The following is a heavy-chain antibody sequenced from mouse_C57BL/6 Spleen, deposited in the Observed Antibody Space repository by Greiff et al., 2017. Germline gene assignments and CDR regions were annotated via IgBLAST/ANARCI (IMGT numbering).Heavy chain of an antibody. CDR3: ARYKGLRRDYFDY. Sequence: VQLQQSGAELVKPGASVKLSCKASGYTFTSYWMHWVKQRPGRGLEWIGRIDPNSGGTKYNEKFKSKATLTVDKPSSTAYMQLSSLTSEDSAVYYCARYKGLRRDYFDYWGQGTTLTVSS. D-gene: IGHD2-2*01. J-gene: IGHJ2*01. V-gene: IGHV1-72*01. CDR2: IDPNSGGT. CDR1: GYTFTSYW.